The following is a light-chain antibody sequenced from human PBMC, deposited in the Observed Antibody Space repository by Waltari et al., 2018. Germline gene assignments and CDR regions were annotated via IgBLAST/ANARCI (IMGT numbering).Light chain of an antibody. V-gene: IGLV1-44*01. J-gene: IGLJ3*02. Sequence: QSVLTQPPSTSGTPGQRVTIHCSGSSTNLGSNTVTCSQHLPGTAPTLLIYSIDQRPSGVPDRFSGSKSGTSASLAISGLQSEDEADYYCASWDDGLKGWVFGGGTKLTVL. CDR1: STNLGSNT. CDR2: SID. CDR3: ASWDDGLKGWV.